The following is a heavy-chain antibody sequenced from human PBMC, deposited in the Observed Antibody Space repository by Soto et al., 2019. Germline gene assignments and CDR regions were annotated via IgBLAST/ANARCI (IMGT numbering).Heavy chain of an antibody. Sequence: QVQLVQSGAEVKKPGSSVKVSCKASGGTFSSYAISWVRQAPGQGLAWMGGILPIFGTANYAQKFQGRVTITADESTSTVYVGLSSLRSEDTAVYYCARPLSPSLALPPYYCYGMDVWGQGTTVTVSS. CDR3: ARPLSPSLALPPYYCYGMDV. J-gene: IGHJ6*02. CDR1: GGTFSSYA. D-gene: IGHD3-3*02. V-gene: IGHV1-69*01. CDR2: ILPIFGTA.